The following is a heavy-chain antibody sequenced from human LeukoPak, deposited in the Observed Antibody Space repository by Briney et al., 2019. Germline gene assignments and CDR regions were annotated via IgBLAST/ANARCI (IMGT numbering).Heavy chain of an antibody. CDR3: AKDTAAH. CDR1: GFSLSRNG. J-gene: IGHJ4*02. Sequence: GGSLRLSCATSGFSLSRNGMHWVRQAPGKGLEWVAFIRYDGSNKYYADSVKGRFTISRDNSKNTLYLQMNGLRAEDTAVYYCAKDTAAHWGQGTLVTVSS. V-gene: IGHV3-30*02. D-gene: IGHD2-2*01. CDR2: IRYDGSNK.